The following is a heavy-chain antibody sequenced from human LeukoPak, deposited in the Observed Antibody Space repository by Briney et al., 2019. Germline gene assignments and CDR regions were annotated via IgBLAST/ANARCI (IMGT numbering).Heavy chain of an antibody. J-gene: IGHJ4*02. CDR2: IKQDGTKK. D-gene: IGHD1-26*01. CDR1: GFTFSSYW. Sequence: GGSLRLSCAASGFTFSSYWMSWVRQAPGKGLEWLANIKQDGTKKNYLNSVKGRFTISRDNAKNSLYLQMNSLRAEDTAVYYCARDYSGWGQGTLVTVSS. CDR3: ARDYSG. V-gene: IGHV3-7*01.